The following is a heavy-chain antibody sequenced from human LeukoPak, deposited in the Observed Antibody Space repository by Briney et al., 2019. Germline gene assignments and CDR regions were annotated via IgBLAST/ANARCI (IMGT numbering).Heavy chain of an antibody. Sequence: SETLSLTCAVYGGSFSGYYWSWIRQPPGKGLEWIGEINHSGSTNYNPSLKSRVTISVDTSKNQFSLKLSSVTAADTAVYYCARGPHRGYYFLRVNAFDIWGQGTMVTVSS. J-gene: IGHJ3*02. CDR2: INHSGST. D-gene: IGHD3/OR15-3a*01. CDR1: GGSFSGYY. CDR3: ARGPHRGYYFLRVNAFDI. V-gene: IGHV4-34*01.